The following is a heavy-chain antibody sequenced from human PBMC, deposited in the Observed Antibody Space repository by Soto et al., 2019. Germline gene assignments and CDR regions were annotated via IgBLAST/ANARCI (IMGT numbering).Heavy chain of an antibody. Sequence: ASVKGSCKASGYTFTGYYMHWVRQAPGQGLEWMGWINPNSGGTNYAQKFRGRVTMTRDTSISTAYMELSRLRSDDTAVYYCARDLGAAAGYYGMDVWGQWTTVTVPS. V-gene: IGHV1-2*02. CDR2: INPNSGGT. D-gene: IGHD6-13*01. CDR1: GYTFTGYY. J-gene: IGHJ6*02. CDR3: ARDLGAAAGYYGMDV.